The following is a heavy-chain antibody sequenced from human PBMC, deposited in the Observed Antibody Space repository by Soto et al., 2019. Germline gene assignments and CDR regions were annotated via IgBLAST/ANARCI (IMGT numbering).Heavy chain of an antibody. Sequence: GGSLRLSCAASGFTFGKSAMSWVRQAPGKGLQWVATLSGSGYSTYYTESVRGRFAISRDNSKNTLFLQMSSLRAEDTALYYCAKSGGDLLTGFSPSYFDHWGQGTLVTASS. CDR3: AKSGGDLLTGFSPSYFDH. CDR2: LSGSGYST. D-gene: IGHD3-9*01. CDR1: GFTFGKSA. V-gene: IGHV3-23*01. J-gene: IGHJ4*02.